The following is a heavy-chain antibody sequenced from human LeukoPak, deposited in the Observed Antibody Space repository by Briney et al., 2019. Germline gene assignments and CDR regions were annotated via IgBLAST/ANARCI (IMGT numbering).Heavy chain of an antibody. J-gene: IGHJ4*02. Sequence: QSGGSLRLSCAASGFTFSSYEMNWVRQAPGKGLVWVSRINSDGSSTSYADSVKGRFTISRDNSMNTLDLQMNSLRAEDTAVYYCAKLGYDSSGSPRLVDFWGQGTLVTVSS. CDR2: INSDGSST. V-gene: IGHV3-74*01. CDR3: AKLGYDSSGSPRLVDF. D-gene: IGHD6-19*01. CDR1: GFTFSSYE.